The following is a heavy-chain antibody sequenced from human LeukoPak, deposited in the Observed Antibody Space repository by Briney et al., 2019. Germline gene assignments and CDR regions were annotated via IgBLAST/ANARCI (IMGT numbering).Heavy chain of an antibody. J-gene: IGHJ4*02. V-gene: IGHV4-30-2*01. D-gene: IGHD3-22*01. CDR3: ARDYYDSSGYYPFDY. Sequence: SETLSLTCTVSGGSISSGGYYWSWIRQPPGKGLEWIGYIYHSGSTYYNPSLKSRVTISVDRSKNQFSLKLSSVTAADTAVYYCARDYYDSSGYYPFDYWGQGTLVTVSS. CDR1: GGSISSGGYY. CDR2: IYHSGST.